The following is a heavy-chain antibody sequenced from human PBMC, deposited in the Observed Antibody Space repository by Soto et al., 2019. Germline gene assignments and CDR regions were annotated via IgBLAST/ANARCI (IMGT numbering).Heavy chain of an antibody. V-gene: IGHV3-30*03. D-gene: IGHD2-8*02. CDR2: IQYDGSDQ. CDR3: GADQYCPDY. J-gene: IGHJ4*02. CDR1: GFTFSSYG. Sequence: QVQLVESGGGVVQHGRSLRLSCAASGFTFSSYGMHWVRQAPGKGLEWATLIQYDGSDQYYADSVKGRFTISRDNSTNSLYLQMNSLRVEDTAVYYCGADQYCPDYWGQRTLVMVSA.